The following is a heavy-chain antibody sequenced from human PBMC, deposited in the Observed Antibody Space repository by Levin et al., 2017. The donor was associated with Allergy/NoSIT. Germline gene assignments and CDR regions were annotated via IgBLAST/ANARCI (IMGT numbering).Heavy chain of an antibody. CDR1: GFTFSNYG. Sequence: GGSLRLSCAAPGFTFSNYGMSWVRQAPGRGLEWVSTINGGGGNTHYADSVKGRFTISRDNSRNTMYLQLSSLEAGDAAVYYCARDVPPARAGTMFDFWGQGTLVTVSS. CDR3: ARDVPPARAGTMFDF. D-gene: IGHD6-13*01. CDR2: INGGGGNT. V-gene: IGHV3-23*01. J-gene: IGHJ4*02.